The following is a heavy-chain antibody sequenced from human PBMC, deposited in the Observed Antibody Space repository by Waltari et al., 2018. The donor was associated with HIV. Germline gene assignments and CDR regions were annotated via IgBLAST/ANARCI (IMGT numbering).Heavy chain of an antibody. J-gene: IGHJ6*02. CDR3: APGSIGEGYYYYYGMDV. Sequence: QVQLVQSGAEVKKPGSSVKVSCKASGGTFSSYAISWVRQAPGQGLEWMGGIIPIFGTANYAQKFQGRVTITADKSTSTAYMELSSLRSEDTAVYYCAPGSIGEGYYYYYGMDVWGQGTTVTVSS. CDR2: IIPIFGTA. V-gene: IGHV1-69*06. CDR1: GGTFSSYA. D-gene: IGHD3-10*01.